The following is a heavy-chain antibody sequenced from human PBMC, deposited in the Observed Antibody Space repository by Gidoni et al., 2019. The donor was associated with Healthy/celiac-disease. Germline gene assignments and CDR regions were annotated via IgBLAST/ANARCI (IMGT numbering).Heavy chain of an antibody. V-gene: IGHV4-34*01. CDR3: ARGYYYYGMDV. CDR1: GGSFSGYY. J-gene: IGHJ6*02. CDR2: INHSGST. Sequence: QVQLQQWGAGLLKPSETLSLTCAVSGGSFSGYYWSWIRQPPGKGLEWIGEINHSGSTNYNPSLKSRVTISVDTSKNQFSLKLSSVTAADTAVYYCARGYYYYGMDVWGQGTTVTVSS.